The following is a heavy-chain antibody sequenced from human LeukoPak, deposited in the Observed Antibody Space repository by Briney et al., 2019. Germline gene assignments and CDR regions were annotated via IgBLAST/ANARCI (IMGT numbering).Heavy chain of an antibody. CDR2: IYQSGST. D-gene: IGHD3/OR15-3a*01. CDR1: GGSISSYY. CDR3: AREADFWTGSRGY. Sequence: SETLSLTCTVSGGSISSYYWSWIRQPPGKGLEWIGYIYQSGSTYYNPSLRSRVTISVDRPKNQFSLNLTSVTAADTAVYYCAREADFWTGSRGYWGQGTLVTVSS. J-gene: IGHJ4*02. V-gene: IGHV4-59*12.